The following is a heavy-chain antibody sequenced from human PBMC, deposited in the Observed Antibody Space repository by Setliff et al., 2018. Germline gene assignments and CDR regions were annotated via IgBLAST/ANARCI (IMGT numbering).Heavy chain of an antibody. J-gene: IGHJ3*02. CDR1: GYTFTSYA. D-gene: IGHD2-21*02. Sequence: ASVKVSCKASGYTFTSYAMHWVRQAPGQRLEWMGWISAYNGNTNYAQKLQGRVTMTTDTSTSTAYMDLRSLRSDDTAVYYCARDDSLASGAFDIWGQGTMVTVSS. CDR2: ISAYNGNT. V-gene: IGHV1-18*01. CDR3: ARDDSLASGAFDI.